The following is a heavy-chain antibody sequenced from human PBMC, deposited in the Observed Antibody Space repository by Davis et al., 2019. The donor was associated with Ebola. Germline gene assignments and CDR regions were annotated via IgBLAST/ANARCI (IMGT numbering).Heavy chain of an antibody. J-gene: IGHJ4*02. CDR2: IYTGDSDT. D-gene: IGHD4-17*01. CDR1: GNSFSSLW. CDR3: ARHRPFGDYAIDY. V-gene: IGHV5-51*01. Sequence: GESLKISCKGSGNSFSSLWIAWVRQMPGKGLEWMGIIYTGDSDTRYSPSFRGQVTISADNSITTAYLQWSALRASDTAMYYCARHRPFGDYAIDYWGQGTLVTVSS.